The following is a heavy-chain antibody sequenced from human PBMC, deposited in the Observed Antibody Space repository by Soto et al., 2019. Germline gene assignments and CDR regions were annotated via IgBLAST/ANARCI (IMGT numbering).Heavy chain of an antibody. J-gene: IGHJ4*02. D-gene: IGHD3-22*01. Sequence: PGGSLRLSCAASGFTFSSYSMNWVRQAPGKGLEWVSSISSSSSYIYYVDSVKGRFTISRDNAKNSLYLQMNSLRAEDTAVYYCAREYYYDSSGYYVPLDYWGQGTLVTVSS. CDR3: AREYYYDSSGYYVPLDY. CDR2: ISSSSSYI. CDR1: GFTFSSYS. V-gene: IGHV3-21*01.